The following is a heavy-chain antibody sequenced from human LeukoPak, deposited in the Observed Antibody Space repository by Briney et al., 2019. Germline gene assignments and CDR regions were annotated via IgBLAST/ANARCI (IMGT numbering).Heavy chain of an antibody. CDR2: IIPILGIA. J-gene: IGHJ4*02. Sequence: VASVKVSCKASGGTFSSYAISWVRQAPGQGLEWMGRIIPILGIANYAQKFQGRVTITADKSTSTAYMELSSLRSEDTAVYYCARGRGEAMVPTNYWGQGTLVTVSS. CDR1: GGTFSSYA. V-gene: IGHV1-69*04. CDR3: ARGRGEAMVPTNY. D-gene: IGHD3-10*01.